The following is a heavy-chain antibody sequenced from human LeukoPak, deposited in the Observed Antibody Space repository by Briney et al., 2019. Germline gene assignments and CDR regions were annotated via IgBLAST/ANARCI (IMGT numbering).Heavy chain of an antibody. CDR1: GFTFSTYG. CDR3: AKFGGTVAAAES. V-gene: IGHV3-33*06. J-gene: IGHJ4*02. CDR2: IWYDGSNQ. Sequence: PGGSLRLSCAASGFTFSTYGMHWVRQAPGKGLEWVAVIWYDGSNQYYADSVRGRFTISRDNSKKTLYLQMNSLRAEDTAVYYCAKFGGTVAAAESWGQGTLVTVSS. D-gene: IGHD6-13*01.